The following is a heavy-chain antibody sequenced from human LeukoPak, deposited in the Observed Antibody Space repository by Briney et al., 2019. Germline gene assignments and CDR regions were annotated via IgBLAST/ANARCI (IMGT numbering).Heavy chain of an antibody. CDR3: ARDPSEGYDSSGRTFDY. CDR2: ISPNGVIT. J-gene: IGHJ4*02. D-gene: IGHD3-22*01. V-gene: IGHV3-23*01. Sequence: GGSLRLSCAASGFTFSSYAMHWVRQAPGKGLEWVSGISPNGVITYYADSVKGRFTISRDNSKGTVYLQMNSLRAEDTAVYYCARDPSEGYDSSGRTFDYWGQGTLVTVSS. CDR1: GFTFSSYA.